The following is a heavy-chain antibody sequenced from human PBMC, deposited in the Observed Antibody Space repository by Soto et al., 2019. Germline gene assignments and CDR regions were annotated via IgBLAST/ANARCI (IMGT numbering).Heavy chain of an antibody. J-gene: IGHJ4*02. V-gene: IGHV1-24*01. D-gene: IGHD1-26*01. CDR3: ATGKSGSYPFDY. CDR1: GYTLTELS. Sequence: GASVKVSCKVSGYTLTELSMHWVRQAPGKGLEWMGGFDPEDGETIYAQKFQGRVTMTEDTSTDTAYMELSSLRSEDTAVYYCATGKSGSYPFDYWGQGTLVTVSS. CDR2: FDPEDGET.